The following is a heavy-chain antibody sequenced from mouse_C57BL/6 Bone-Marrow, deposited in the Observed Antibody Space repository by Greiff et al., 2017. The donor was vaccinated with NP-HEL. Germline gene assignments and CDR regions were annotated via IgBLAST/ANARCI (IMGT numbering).Heavy chain of an antibody. CDR1: GYTFTSYW. Sequence: QVQLQQPGAELVKPGASVKMSCKASGYTFTSYWITWVKQRPGQGLEWIGDIYPSSGSTNYNEKFKSKATLTVDTSSSTAYMQLSSLTSEDSAVYYCARSPHYYGSRGGFAYWGQGTLVTVSA. D-gene: IGHD1-1*01. V-gene: IGHV1-55*01. CDR2: IYPSSGST. J-gene: IGHJ3*01. CDR3: ARSPHYYGSRGGFAY.